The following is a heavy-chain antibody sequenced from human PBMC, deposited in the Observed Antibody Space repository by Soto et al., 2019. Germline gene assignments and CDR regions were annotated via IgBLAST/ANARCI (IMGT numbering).Heavy chain of an antibody. D-gene: IGHD1-26*01. J-gene: IGHJ4*02. CDR1: GGSISSSSYF. CDR3: ARRYGGNFDY. CDR2: IYYSGST. Sequence: SETLSLTCTVSGGSISSSSYFWGWIRQPPGKGLEWIGSIYYSGSTYYNPSLKSRVTISVDTSKNQFSLKLSSVTAADTAVYYCARRYGGNFDYWGQGTLVTVSS. V-gene: IGHV4-39*07.